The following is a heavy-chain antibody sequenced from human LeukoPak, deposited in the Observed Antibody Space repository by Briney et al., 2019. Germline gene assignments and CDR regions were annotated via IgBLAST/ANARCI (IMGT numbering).Heavy chain of an antibody. Sequence: PGGSLRLSCAASGFTFNTRTMHWVRQAPGKGLEWVAVISYDGSNKYYADSVKGRFTISRDNSKNTLYLQMNSLRAEDTAVYYCARATPAELGIQYDPPGYYYYYMDVWGEGTTVTVSS. CDR2: ISYDGSNK. V-gene: IGHV3-30*04. D-gene: IGHD1-14*01. CDR3: ARATPAELGIQYDPPGYYYYYMDV. CDR1: GFTFNTRT. J-gene: IGHJ6*03.